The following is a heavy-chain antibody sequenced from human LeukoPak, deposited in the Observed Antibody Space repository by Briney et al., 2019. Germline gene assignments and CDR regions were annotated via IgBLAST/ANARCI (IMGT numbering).Heavy chain of an antibody. CDR2: IYYSGST. Sequence: SETLSLTCTVSGGSISSYYWSWIRQPPGKGLEWVGYIYYSGSTNYNPSLKSRVTMSVDTSKNQFSLKLSSVTAADTAVYYCARAWGSWYVGYFDYWGQGTLVTVSS. CDR1: GGSISSYY. D-gene: IGHD6-13*01. V-gene: IGHV4-59*12. CDR3: ARAWGSWYVGYFDY. J-gene: IGHJ4*02.